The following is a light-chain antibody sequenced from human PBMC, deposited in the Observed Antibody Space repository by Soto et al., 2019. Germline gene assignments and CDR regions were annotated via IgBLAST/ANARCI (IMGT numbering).Light chain of an antibody. CDR3: CSYTDIALDVV. V-gene: IGLV1-47*01. J-gene: IGLJ2*01. CDR2: RGN. CDR1: SSNIGRDY. Sequence: QSVLTQPPSVSGTPGQRVNISCSGSSSNIGRDYVYWYQQFPGTAPKLLIYRGNQRPSGVSDRFSGSKSGNTASLTISGVRPEDEADYYCCSYTDIALDVVFGGGTKLTVL.